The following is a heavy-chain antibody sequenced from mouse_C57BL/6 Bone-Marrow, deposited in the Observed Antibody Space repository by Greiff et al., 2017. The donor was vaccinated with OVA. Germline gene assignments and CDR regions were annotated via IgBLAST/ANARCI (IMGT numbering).Heavy chain of an antibody. CDR3: ARDGYYGKDY. V-gene: IGHV3-6*01. Sequence: EVKLQESGPGLVKPSQSLSLTCSVTGYSITSGYYWNWIRQFPGNKLEWMGYISYDGSNNYNPSLKNRISITRDTSKNQFFLKLNSVTTEDTATYYCARDGYYGKDYWGQGTTLTVSS. CDR1: GYSITSGYY. J-gene: IGHJ2*01. D-gene: IGHD1-1*01. CDR2: ISYDGSN.